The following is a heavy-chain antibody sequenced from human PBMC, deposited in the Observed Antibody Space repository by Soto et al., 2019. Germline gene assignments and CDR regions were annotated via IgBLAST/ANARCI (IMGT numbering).Heavy chain of an antibody. J-gene: IGHJ4*02. CDR2: TYYRSKWYD. D-gene: IGHD6-13*01. CDR3: SRVRFEQQMSLFDE. Sequence: SQTLSLTCAIFGDSVSSKSVAWNWIRQSPSRGLEWLGRTYYRSKWYDDYAVSVKSRIIINPDTSKNQFSLQLNSVTPEDTAVYYCSRVRFEQQMSLFDEWGQGILVTVPS. V-gene: IGHV6-1*01. CDR1: GDSVSSKSVA.